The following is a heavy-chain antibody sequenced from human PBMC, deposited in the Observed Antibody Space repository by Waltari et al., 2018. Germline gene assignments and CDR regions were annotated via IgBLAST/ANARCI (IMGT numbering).Heavy chain of an antibody. CDR1: GDSISSGSYY. J-gene: IGHJ4*02. D-gene: IGHD5-12*01. Sequence: QVQLQESGPGLVKPSQTLSLTCTVSGDSISSGSYYCSWIRQPAGKGLEWIGRIYTSGTTNNNPSLKSRVTISVDTAKNQFSLKLSSVTAADTAVYYCARTRGYSGYEYYFDYWGQGTLVTVSS. V-gene: IGHV4-61*02. CDR2: IYTSGTT. CDR3: ARTRGYSGYEYYFDY.